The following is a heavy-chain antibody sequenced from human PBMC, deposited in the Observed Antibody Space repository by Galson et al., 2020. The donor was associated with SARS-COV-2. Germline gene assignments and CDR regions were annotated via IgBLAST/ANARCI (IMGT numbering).Heavy chain of an antibody. CDR3: AKDAKPRNYDLWSGYEPFDH. D-gene: IGHD3-3*01. V-gene: IGHV3-30*02. CDR1: ADTFSRSFRRYG. CDR2: LRYDGGNI. Sequence: GGSLRLSCVVSADTFSRSFRRYGFNWVRQAPGKGLEWVAALRYDGGNIRYADSVKGRFTISRDNSKNTLYLQMNSLRGEDTAVYYCAKDAKPRNYDLWSGYEPFDHWGQGTLVTVSS. J-gene: IGHJ4*02.